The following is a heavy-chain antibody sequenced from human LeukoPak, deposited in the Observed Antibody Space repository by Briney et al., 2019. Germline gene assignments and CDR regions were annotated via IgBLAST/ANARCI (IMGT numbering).Heavy chain of an antibody. J-gene: IGHJ4*02. Sequence: PSETLSLTCTVSGGSISSSSYYWGWIRQPPGKGLEWIGEINHSGSTNYNPSLKSRVTISVDTSKNQFSLKLSSVTAADTAVYYCARSTDAKGKDFDYWGQGTLVTVSS. V-gene: IGHV4-39*07. CDR2: INHSGST. CDR1: GGSISSSSYY. CDR3: ARSTDAKGKDFDY. D-gene: IGHD5-24*01.